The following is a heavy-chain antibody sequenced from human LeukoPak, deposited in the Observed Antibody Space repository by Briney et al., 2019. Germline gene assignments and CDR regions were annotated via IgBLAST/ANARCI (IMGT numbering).Heavy chain of an antibody. CDR3: ARSPRIAVAGTFDYYYYGMDV. CDR1: GYSFTSNW. V-gene: IGHV5-51*01. CDR2: IYTGDSDT. D-gene: IGHD6-19*01. J-gene: IGHJ6*02. Sequence: GESLKISCKGSGYSFTSNWIGWVRQMPGKGLEWMGIIYTGDSDTRYSPSFQGQVTISADKSISTAYLQWSSLKASDTAMYYCARSPRIAVAGTFDYYYYGMDVWGQGTTVTASS.